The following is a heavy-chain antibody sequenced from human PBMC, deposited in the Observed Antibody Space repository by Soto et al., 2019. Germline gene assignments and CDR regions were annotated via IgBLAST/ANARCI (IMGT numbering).Heavy chain of an antibody. J-gene: IGHJ3*02. Sequence: QVQLVESGGGVVQPGRSLRLSCAASGFTFSHYGMHWVRQAPGKGLEWVAVIWDDGIKKFYPDSVRGRFTISRDNSENTLFLQMNSPTAEDTAIYYCVRGGNVAGAFDIWGQGTMVTVSS. CDR2: IWDDGIKK. CDR1: GFTFSHYG. D-gene: IGHD3-16*01. CDR3: VRGGNVAGAFDI. V-gene: IGHV3-33*01.